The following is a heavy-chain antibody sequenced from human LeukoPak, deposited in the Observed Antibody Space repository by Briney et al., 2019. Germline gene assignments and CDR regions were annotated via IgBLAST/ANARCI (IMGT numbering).Heavy chain of an antibody. D-gene: IGHD6-25*01. V-gene: IGHV3-30-3*01. J-gene: IGHJ5*02. CDR3: ATKQKGAALDP. CDR2: ISYDGNNK. Sequence: GGSLRLSCAASGFTFSSYAMHWVRQAPGKGLEWVAVISYDGNNKYYAKSVKGRFTISRDNAKNSLYLQMNSLRAEDTAVYYCATKQKGAALDPWGQGTLVTVSS. CDR1: GFTFSSYA.